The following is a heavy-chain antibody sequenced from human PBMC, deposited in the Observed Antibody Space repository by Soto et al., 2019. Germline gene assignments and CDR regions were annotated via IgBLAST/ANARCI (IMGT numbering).Heavy chain of an antibody. D-gene: IGHD4-17*01. V-gene: IGHV3-30*18. Sequence: PGGSLRLSCAASGFTFSSYGMHWVRQAPGKGLEWVAVISYDGSNKYYADSVKGRFTISRDNSKNTLYLQMNSLRAEDTAVYYCAKTPRPTVTTWGEVYYYYYGMDVWGQGTTVTVSS. J-gene: IGHJ6*02. CDR1: GFTFSSYG. CDR2: ISYDGSNK. CDR3: AKTPRPTVTTWGEVYYYYYGMDV.